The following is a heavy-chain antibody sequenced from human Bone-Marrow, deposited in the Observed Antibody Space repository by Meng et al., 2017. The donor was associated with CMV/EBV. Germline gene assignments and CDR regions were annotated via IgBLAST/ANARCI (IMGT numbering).Heavy chain of an antibody. V-gene: IGHV4-39*07. CDR1: GGSISSSSYY. CDR2: IYYSGST. D-gene: IGHD2-2*01. Sequence: SETLSLTCTVSGGSISSSSYYWGWIRQPPGKGLEWIGSIYYSGSTYYNPSLKSRVTISVDMSKNQFSLKLSSVTAADTAVYYCARAKGYCSSTSCHGNWFDPWGQGTLVTVSS. J-gene: IGHJ5*02. CDR3: ARAKGYCSSTSCHGNWFDP.